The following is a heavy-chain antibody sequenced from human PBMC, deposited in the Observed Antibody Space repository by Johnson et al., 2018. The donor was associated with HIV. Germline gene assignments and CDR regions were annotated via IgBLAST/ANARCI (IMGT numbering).Heavy chain of an antibody. D-gene: IGHD6-13*01. CDR1: GFTV. Sequence: VQLVETGGGLIQPGGSLRLSCVASGFTVRKGLEWVSVIYSGGSTYYADSVKGRFTISRDNSKNSLYLQMNSLRAEDTAVYYCAKDQWSSSWTNDAFDIWGQGTMVTVSS. J-gene: IGHJ3*02. CDR3: AKDQWSSSWTNDAFDI. CDR2: IYSGGST. V-gene: IGHV3-53*02.